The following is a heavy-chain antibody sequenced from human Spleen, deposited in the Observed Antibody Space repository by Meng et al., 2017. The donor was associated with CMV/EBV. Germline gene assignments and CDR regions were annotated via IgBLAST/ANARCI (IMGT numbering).Heavy chain of an antibody. V-gene: IGHV3-21*01. Sequence: GESLKISCAASGFTFSSYSMNWVRQAPGKGLEWVSSISSSSSYIYYADSVKGRFTISRDNAKNSLYLQMNSLRAEDTAVYYCARDRIGGYQLLYYYYGMDVWGQGTTVTVSS. CDR2: ISSSSSYI. CDR1: GFTFSSYS. CDR3: ARDRIGGYQLLYYYYGMDV. J-gene: IGHJ6*02. D-gene: IGHD2-2*01.